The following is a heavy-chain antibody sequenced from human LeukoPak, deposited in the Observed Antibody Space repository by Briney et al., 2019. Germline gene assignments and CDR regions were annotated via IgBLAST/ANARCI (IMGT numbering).Heavy chain of an antibody. V-gene: IGHV4-4*02. J-gene: IGHJ4*02. CDR1: GGSISSSNW. CDR2: IYHSGST. D-gene: IGHD3-10*01. Sequence: SETLSLTCAVSGGSISSSNWWSWVRQPPGEGLEWIGEIYHSGSTNYNPSLKSRVTISVDKSKNQFSLKLSSVTAADTAVYYCVRGGGLLWFGELSPFDYWGQGTLVTVSS. CDR3: VRGGGLLWFGELSPFDY.